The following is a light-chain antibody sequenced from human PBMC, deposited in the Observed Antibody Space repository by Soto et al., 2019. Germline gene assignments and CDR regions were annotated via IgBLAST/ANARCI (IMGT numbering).Light chain of an antibody. CDR2: EVN. CDR3: SSYAGSDIFV. Sequence: QSALTQPASVSGSPGQSITISCTATTSDVGGFDSVSWYQQHPGTAPRVMIYEVNKRPSGVPDRFSGSKSGNTASLTVSGLQAEDEADYYCSSYAGSDIFVFGGGTKLTVL. V-gene: IGLV2-8*01. CDR1: TSDVGGFDS. J-gene: IGLJ2*01.